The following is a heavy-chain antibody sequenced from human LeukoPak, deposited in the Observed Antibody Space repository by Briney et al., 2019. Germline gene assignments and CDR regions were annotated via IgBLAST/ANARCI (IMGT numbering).Heavy chain of an antibody. CDR2: ISSNGGST. Sequence: PGGSLRFSCAGSGFTFSSYAMHWVRQAPGKGPEYVSAISSNGGSTYYANSVKGRFTISRDNSKNTLYLQMGSLRAEDMAVYYCARASGSYYYYYYMDVWGKGTTVTVSS. CDR3: ARASGSYYYYYYMDV. CDR1: GFTFSSYA. J-gene: IGHJ6*03. V-gene: IGHV3-64*01. D-gene: IGHD3-10*01.